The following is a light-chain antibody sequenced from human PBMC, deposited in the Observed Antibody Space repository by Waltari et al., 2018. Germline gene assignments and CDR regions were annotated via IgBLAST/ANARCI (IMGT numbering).Light chain of an antibody. CDR1: QSVLYNSNNKNY. V-gene: IGKV4-1*01. CDR3: QQHYISRT. Sequence: DIVMTQSPNSLAVSLGARATINSTSSQSVLYNSNNKNYLAWYQQKPGQPPKLLIYWASTRESGVPDRFSGSGSGTDFTLSISSLQAEDVAVYYCQQHYISRTFGQGTRVEIK. CDR2: WAS. J-gene: IGKJ1*01.